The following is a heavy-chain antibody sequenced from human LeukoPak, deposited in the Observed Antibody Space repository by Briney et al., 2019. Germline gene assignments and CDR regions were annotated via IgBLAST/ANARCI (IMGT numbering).Heavy chain of an antibody. J-gene: IGHJ1*01. Sequence: SVKVSCKASGGTFSSYAISWVRQAPGQGLEWMGGIITIFGTANYAPKFQGRVTITADKSTSTAYMELSSLRSEDTAVYYCARGEHYDSSGYYSDLSAEYFQHWGQGTLVTVSS. D-gene: IGHD3-22*01. CDR2: IITIFGTA. V-gene: IGHV1-69*06. CDR1: GGTFSSYA. CDR3: ARGEHYDSSGYYSDLSAEYFQH.